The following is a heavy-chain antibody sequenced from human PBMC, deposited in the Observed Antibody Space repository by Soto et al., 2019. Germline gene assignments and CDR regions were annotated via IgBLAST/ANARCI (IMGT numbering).Heavy chain of an antibody. CDR3: ASWRSYSGSYCFDY. J-gene: IGHJ4*02. V-gene: IGHV1-69*06. CDR2: VIPMYDSV. D-gene: IGHD1-26*01. Sequence: QVQLVQSGAEVKKPGSSVKVSCEASGGTLNIYTINWVRQAPGRGLEWMGQVIPMYDSVNYAESFQGRVTITADKSTNIAYMELSSLRSEDTALYFCASWRSYSGSYCFDYWGQGTLVIVSS. CDR1: GGTLNIYT.